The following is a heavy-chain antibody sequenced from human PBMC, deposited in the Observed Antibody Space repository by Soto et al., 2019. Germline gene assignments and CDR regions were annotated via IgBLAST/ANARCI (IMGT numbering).Heavy chain of an antibody. CDR1: GGTFSSYA. V-gene: IGHV1-69*13. J-gene: IGHJ4*02. D-gene: IGHD6-6*01. Sequence: SVKVSCKDSGGTFSSYAISWVRQAPGQGLEWMGGIIPIFGTANYAQKFQGRVTITADESTSTAYMELSSLRSEDTAVYYCARDFQGGMEYSSSSGDYWGQGTLVTVSS. CDR2: IIPIFGTA. CDR3: ARDFQGGMEYSSSSGDY.